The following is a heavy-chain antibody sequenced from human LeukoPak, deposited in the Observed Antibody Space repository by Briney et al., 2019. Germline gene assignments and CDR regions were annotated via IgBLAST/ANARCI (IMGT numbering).Heavy chain of an antibody. D-gene: IGHD6-6*01. CDR3: AKVRRWGIAARLDYYYYMDV. CDR1: GFTFSSYG. J-gene: IGHJ6*03. CDR2: ISYDGSNK. V-gene: IGHV3-30*18. Sequence: PGGSLRLSCAASGFTFSSYGMHWVRQAPGKGLEWVAVISYDGSNKYYADSVKGRFTISRDNSKNTLYLQMNSLRAGDTAVYYCAKVRRWGIAARLDYYYYMDVWGKGTTVTVSS.